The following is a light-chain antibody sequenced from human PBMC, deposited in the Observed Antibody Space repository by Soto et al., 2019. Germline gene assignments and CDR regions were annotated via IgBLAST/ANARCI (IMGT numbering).Light chain of an antibody. Sequence: EIVMTQSPATLSVSPGERATLSCRASQSVSSNLAWYQQKPGQAPRLLIYGASTRATGIPARFSGSGSGTEFTLTISRLQSEDFAVYYCQQYNNWRGTFGQGTKVEIK. V-gene: IGKV3-15*01. J-gene: IGKJ1*01. CDR2: GAS. CDR1: QSVSSN. CDR3: QQYNNWRGT.